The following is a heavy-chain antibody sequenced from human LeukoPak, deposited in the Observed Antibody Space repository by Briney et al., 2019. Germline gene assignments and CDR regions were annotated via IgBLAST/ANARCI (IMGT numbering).Heavy chain of an antibody. D-gene: IGHD3-10*01. CDR2: IKPDGSEK. CDR1: GFTFSSYE. CDR3: ARDYYYGSGSYLK. V-gene: IGHV3-7*01. J-gene: IGHJ4*02. Sequence: PGGSLRLSCAASGFTFSSYEMNWVRQAPGKGLEWVANIKPDGSEKYYVDSVKGRFTISRDNAKNSLYLQMNSLRAEDTAVYYCARDYYYGSGSYLKWGQGTLVTVSS.